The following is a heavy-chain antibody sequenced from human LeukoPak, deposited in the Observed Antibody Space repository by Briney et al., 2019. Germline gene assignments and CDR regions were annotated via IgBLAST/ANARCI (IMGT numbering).Heavy chain of an antibody. D-gene: IGHD2-15*01. J-gene: IGHJ4*02. Sequence: SETLSLTCFVSGGSISTNSYYWGWVRQPPGKGLEWIGSIFYSGNTYYNPSFRSRVSISVGTSKNQFSLKLFSVTAVDTAVYYCARVDIVTVPSANFDCWGQGTLVTVSS. CDR1: GGSISTNSYY. CDR2: IFYSGNT. CDR3: ARVDIVTVPSANFDC. V-gene: IGHV4-39*01.